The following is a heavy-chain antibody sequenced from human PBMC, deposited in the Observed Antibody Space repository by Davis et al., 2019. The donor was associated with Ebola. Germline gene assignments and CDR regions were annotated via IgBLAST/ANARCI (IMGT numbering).Heavy chain of an antibody. V-gene: IGHV3-48*02. Sequence: GESLKISCAASGFTVSSNYMSWVRQAPGKGLEWVSYISGSSRTIYYADAVKGRFTISRDNAKNSLYLQMNSLRDEDTAVYYCAGERQEGWTGVTVAAPFDYWGQGTLVTVSS. CDR1: GFTVSSNY. CDR2: ISGSSRTI. J-gene: IGHJ4*02. CDR3: AGERQEGWTGVTVAAPFDY. D-gene: IGHD6-19*01.